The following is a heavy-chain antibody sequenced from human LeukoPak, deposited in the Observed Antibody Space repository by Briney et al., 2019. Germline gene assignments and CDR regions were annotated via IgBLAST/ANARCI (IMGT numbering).Heavy chain of an antibody. CDR1: GGSISSSSYY. V-gene: IGHV4-39*07. J-gene: IGHJ6*02. Sequence: SETLSLTCTVSGGSISSSSYYWGWIRQPPGKGLEWIGSIYYSGSTDYNPSLQSRVTISIDTSKNQFSLRLTSVTAADTAVYYCALWRGGATSGPALLRRNYFYYAMDVWGQGTTVTVSS. D-gene: IGHD1-26*01. CDR2: IYYSGST. CDR3: ALWRGGATSGPALLRRNYFYYAMDV.